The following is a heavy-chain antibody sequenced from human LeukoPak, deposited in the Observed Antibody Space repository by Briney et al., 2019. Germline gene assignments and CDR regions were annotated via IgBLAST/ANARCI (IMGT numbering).Heavy chain of an antibody. CDR2: ISGSGGST. D-gene: IGHD5-12*01. J-gene: IGHJ4*02. Sequence: QPGASLRLSCAASGFTFTSYAMSWVRQAPGKGLGWVSGISGSGGSTYYADSVKGRFTISRDNSKNTLYLQMNSLRAEDTAVYYCAKSLFGDRVAGPYDYWGQGTLVTVSS. V-gene: IGHV3-23*01. CDR1: GFTFTSYA. CDR3: AKSLFGDRVAGPYDY.